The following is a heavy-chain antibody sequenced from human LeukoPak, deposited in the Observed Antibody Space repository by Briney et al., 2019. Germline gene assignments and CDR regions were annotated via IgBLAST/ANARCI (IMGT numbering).Heavy chain of an antibody. CDR3: ARDIELST. D-gene: IGHD5-18*01. CDR2: INYSGANA. V-gene: IGHV3-23*01. J-gene: IGHJ3*01. CDR1: GFTFSISA. Sequence: PGGSLRLSCAVSGFTFSISAMTWVRQAPGKGLEWVSLINYSGANAYYADSERGRFTISRDNSKNMLYLQMNSLRAEDTAIYYCARDIELSTWGQGTMVSV.